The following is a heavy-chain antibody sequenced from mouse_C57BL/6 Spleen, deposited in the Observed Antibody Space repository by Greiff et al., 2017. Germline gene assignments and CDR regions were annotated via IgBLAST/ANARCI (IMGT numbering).Heavy chain of an antibody. CDR1: GYAFTNYL. D-gene: IGHD1-1*01. Sequence: VKLQESGAELVRPGTSVKVSCKASGYAFTNYLIEWVKQRPGQGLEWIGVINPGSGGTNYNEKFKGKATLTADKSSSTAYMQLSSLTSEDSAVYFCAYGTDYYAMDYWGQGTSVTVSS. V-gene: IGHV1-54*01. CDR3: AYGTDYYAMDY. CDR2: INPGSGGT. J-gene: IGHJ4*01.